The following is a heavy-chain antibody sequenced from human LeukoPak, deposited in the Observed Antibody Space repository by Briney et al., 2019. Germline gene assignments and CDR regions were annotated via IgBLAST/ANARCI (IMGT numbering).Heavy chain of an antibody. Sequence: ASVKVSCKASGYTFTGYYMHWVRQAPGQGLEWMGWIDPNSGGTNYAQKFQGRVTMTRDTSISTAYMELSRLRSDDTAVYYCARDGVGYYDSSGYYYFQHWGQGTLVTVSS. V-gene: IGHV1-2*02. CDR2: IDPNSGGT. CDR1: GYTFTGYY. CDR3: ARDGVGYYDSSGYYYFQH. J-gene: IGHJ1*01. D-gene: IGHD3-22*01.